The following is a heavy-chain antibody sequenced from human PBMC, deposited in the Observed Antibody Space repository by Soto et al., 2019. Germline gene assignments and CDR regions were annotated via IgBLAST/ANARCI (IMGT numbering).Heavy chain of an antibody. CDR2: MNPNSGNT. V-gene: IGHV1-8*01. Sequence: ASVKVSCKASGYTFTSYDINWVRQATGQGLEWMGWMNPNSGNTGYAQKFQGRVTMTRNTSISTAYMELSSLRSEDTAVCYCARSRYSMDYYGMDVWGQGTTVTVSS. CDR1: GYTFTSYD. D-gene: IGHD1-26*01. CDR3: ARSRYSMDYYGMDV. J-gene: IGHJ6*02.